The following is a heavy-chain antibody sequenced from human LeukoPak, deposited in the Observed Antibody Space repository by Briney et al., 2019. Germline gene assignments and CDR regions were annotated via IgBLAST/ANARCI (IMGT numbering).Heavy chain of an antibody. CDR1: GGSISSGSYY. CDR3: ARARIAVAHQDFDY. CDR2: VYTSGST. D-gene: IGHD6-19*01. V-gene: IGHV4-61*02. J-gene: IGHJ4*02. Sequence: SQTLSLTCTASGGSISSGSYYWSWIRQPAGKGLEWIGRVYTSGSTNYNPSLKSRVTISVDTSKNQFSLKLSSVTAADTAVYYCARARIAVAHQDFDYWGQGTLVTVSS.